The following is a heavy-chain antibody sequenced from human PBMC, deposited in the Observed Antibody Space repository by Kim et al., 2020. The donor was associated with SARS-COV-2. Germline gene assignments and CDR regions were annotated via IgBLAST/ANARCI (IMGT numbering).Heavy chain of an antibody. CDR2: IWYDGSKK. J-gene: IGHJ4*02. Sequence: GGSLRLSCAASGFTFSSYGMHWVRQAPGKGLEWVAVIWYDGSKKYYADSVKGRVTISRDNSKNTLYLQMNSLRAEDTAVYYCARDLPYCSRTSCEDLDYWGQGTLVTVSS. CDR3: ARDLPYCSRTSCEDLDY. D-gene: IGHD2-2*01. V-gene: IGHV3-33*01. CDR1: GFTFSSYG.